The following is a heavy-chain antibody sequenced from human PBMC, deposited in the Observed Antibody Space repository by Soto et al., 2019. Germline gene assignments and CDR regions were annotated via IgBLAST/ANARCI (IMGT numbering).Heavy chain of an antibody. J-gene: IGHJ3*02. CDR2: ISSSSSYI. CDR3: ARENVVVVAATRGAFDI. CDR1: GFTFSSYS. D-gene: IGHD2-15*01. Sequence: PGGSLRLSCAASGFTFSSYSMNWVRQAPGKGLEWVSSISSSSSYIYYADSVKGRFTISRGNAKNSLYLQMNSLRAEDTAVYYCARENVVVVAATRGAFDIWGQGTMVTVSS. V-gene: IGHV3-21*01.